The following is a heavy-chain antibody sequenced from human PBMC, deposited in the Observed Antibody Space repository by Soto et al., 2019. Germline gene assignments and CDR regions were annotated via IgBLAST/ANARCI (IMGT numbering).Heavy chain of an antibody. D-gene: IGHD3-10*01. V-gene: IGHV3-7*01. CDR1: GFTFSSYW. CDR3: ARPQLWFGELFPYFDY. Sequence: GGSLRLSFAASGFTFSSYWMSWVRQAQGKGLEWVANIKQDGSEKYYVDSVKGRFTISRDNAKNSLYLQMNSLRAEDTAVYYCARPQLWFGELFPYFDYWGQGTLVTVSS. CDR2: IKQDGSEK. J-gene: IGHJ4*02.